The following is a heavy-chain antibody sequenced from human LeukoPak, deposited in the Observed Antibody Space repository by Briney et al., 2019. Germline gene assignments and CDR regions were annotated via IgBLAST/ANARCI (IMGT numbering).Heavy chain of an antibody. Sequence: SETLSLTCTVSGGSMSGHSWSWIRQPPGKGLEWIGFIQPGGSTNYNPSLQSRVTMSLDTSKNQVSLTLKSVTAADTAFYYCAREANYYGSGSYFEGTFDYWGQGSLVTVSS. CDR2: IQPGGST. CDR3: AREANYYGSGSYFEGTFDY. D-gene: IGHD3-10*01. CDR1: GGSMSGHS. J-gene: IGHJ4*02. V-gene: IGHV4-59*11.